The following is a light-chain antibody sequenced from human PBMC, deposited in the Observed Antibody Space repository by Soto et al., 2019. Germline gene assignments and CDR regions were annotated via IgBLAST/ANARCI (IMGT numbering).Light chain of an antibody. J-gene: IGKJ1*01. CDR1: QSISTW. CDR3: QQFNAFPWT. Sequence: DIQMTQSPSTLSGSVGDRVTITCRASQSISTWLAWYQQKPGKAPKLLIYAASNLHTGVPSRFSGSGSGTQFTLTISGLQPDDFATYYCQQFNAFPWTFGQGTKVDI. CDR2: AAS. V-gene: IGKV1-5*01.